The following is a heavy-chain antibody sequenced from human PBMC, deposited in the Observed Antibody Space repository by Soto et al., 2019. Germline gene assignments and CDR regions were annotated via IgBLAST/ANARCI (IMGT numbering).Heavy chain of an antibody. J-gene: IGHJ4*02. CDR1: GGSISSSNW. D-gene: IGHD3-10*01. CDR2: IYHSGGT. CDR3: ARDPRRLSYGSGRISEVTIFDY. V-gene: IGHV4-4*02. Sequence: SETLSLTCAVSGGSISSSNWWSWVRQPPGKGLEWIGEIYHSGGTNYNPSLKSRVTISVDTSKNQFSLKLSSVTAADTAVYYCARDPRRLSYGSGRISEVTIFDYWGQGTLVTAPQ.